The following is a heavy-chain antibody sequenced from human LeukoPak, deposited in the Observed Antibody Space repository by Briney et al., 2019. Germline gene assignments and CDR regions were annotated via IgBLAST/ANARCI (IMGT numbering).Heavy chain of an antibody. CDR1: GGSFSSYY. D-gene: IGHD7-27*01. Sequence: ASETLSLTCAVYGGSFSSYYWSWIRQPAGKGLEWIGRIYTSGSTNYNPSLKSRVTMSVDTSKNQFSLKLSSVTAADTAVYYCARDANWGSAYFDYWGQGTLVTVSS. CDR3: ARDANWGSAYFDY. V-gene: IGHV4-59*10. J-gene: IGHJ4*02. CDR2: IYTSGST.